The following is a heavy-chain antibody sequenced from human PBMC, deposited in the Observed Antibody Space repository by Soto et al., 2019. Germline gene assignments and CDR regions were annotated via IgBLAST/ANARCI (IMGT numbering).Heavy chain of an antibody. J-gene: IGHJ4*02. CDR1: GFTFSSYG. D-gene: IGHD5-18*01. CDR3: AKEQELWSQDKNFDY. CDR2: ISYDGSNK. Sequence: QVQLVESGGGVVQPGRSLRLSCAASGFTFSSYGMHWVRQAPGKGLEWVAVISYDGSNKYYADSVKGRFTISRDNSKNTLYLQMNSLRAEDTAVYYCAKEQELWSQDKNFDYWGQGTLVTVSS. V-gene: IGHV3-30*18.